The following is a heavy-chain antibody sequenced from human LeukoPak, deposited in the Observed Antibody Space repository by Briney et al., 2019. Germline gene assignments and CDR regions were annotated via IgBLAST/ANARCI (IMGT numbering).Heavy chain of an antibody. D-gene: IGHD6-19*01. Sequence: GGSLRLSCAASGFTFSSYSMTWVRQAPGKGLEWVSSISSSSSYIYYADSVKGRSTISRDNAKNSLYLQMNSLRAEDTAVYYCAREAAVAGSNYWVQGTLVTVSS. J-gene: IGHJ4*02. CDR2: ISSSSSYI. CDR1: GFTFSSYS. V-gene: IGHV3-21*01. CDR3: AREAAVAGSNY.